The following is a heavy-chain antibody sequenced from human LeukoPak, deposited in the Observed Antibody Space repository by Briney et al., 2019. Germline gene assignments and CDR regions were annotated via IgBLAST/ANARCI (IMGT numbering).Heavy chain of an antibody. Sequence: GGSLRLSCAASGFTFDDYGMSWVRQAPGKGLEWVSGINWNGGSTGYADSVKGRFTISRDNAKNSLYLQMNSLRAEDTALYYCARGQRYCSSTSCYQWFDPWGQGTLVTVSS. J-gene: IGHJ5*02. CDR3: ARGQRYCSSTSCYQWFDP. V-gene: IGHV3-20*04. CDR2: INWNGGST. D-gene: IGHD2-2*01. CDR1: GFTFDDYG.